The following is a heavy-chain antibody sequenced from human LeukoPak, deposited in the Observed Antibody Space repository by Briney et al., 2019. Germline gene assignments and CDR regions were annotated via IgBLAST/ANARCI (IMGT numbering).Heavy chain of an antibody. D-gene: IGHD2/OR15-2a*01. CDR2: IHHSGST. CDR1: GGSFNDYY. J-gene: IGHJ3*01. Sequence: SETLSLTCAVYGGSFNDYYWSWIRQSPETGLEWIGEIHHSGSTNYNSSLESRVTMSIDTSNNQFSLKLTSVTAADTAVYYCASNKYPVQAFDVWGQGTMVTASS. CDR3: ASNKYPVQAFDV. V-gene: IGHV4-34*01.